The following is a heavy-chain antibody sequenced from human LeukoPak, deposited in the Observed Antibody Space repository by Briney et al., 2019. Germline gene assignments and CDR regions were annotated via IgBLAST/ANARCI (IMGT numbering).Heavy chain of an antibody. J-gene: IGHJ3*02. CDR3: ARGGRGSAAVVAPRSFDI. Sequence: GGSLRLSCAASGFTVGSIHMVWVRQAPGKGLEWVSVTYTGGNSYYADSVKGRFIISRDISKNTLYLQMNSLRAEDSALYYCARGGRGSAAVVAPRSFDIWGQGTMVTVSS. CDR2: TYTGGNS. CDR1: GFTVGSIH. D-gene: IGHD3-22*01. V-gene: IGHV3-53*01.